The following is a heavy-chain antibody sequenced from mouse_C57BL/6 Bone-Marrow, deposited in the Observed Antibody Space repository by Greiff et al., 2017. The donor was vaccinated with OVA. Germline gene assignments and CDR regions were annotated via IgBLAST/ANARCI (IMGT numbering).Heavy chain of an antibody. V-gene: IGHV1-82*01. J-gene: IGHJ4*01. D-gene: IGHD1-1*01. CDR2: IYPGDGDT. CDR3: SRVMGSSFAMDY. Sequence: QVQLQQSEPELVKPGASVKISCKASGYAFSSSWMNWVKQRPGKGLEWIGGIYPGDGDTNYNGKFKGKATLTADKSSSTAYMQLSSLTSEDSAVDFCSRVMGSSFAMDYWGQGTPVTVSS. CDR1: GYAFSSSW.